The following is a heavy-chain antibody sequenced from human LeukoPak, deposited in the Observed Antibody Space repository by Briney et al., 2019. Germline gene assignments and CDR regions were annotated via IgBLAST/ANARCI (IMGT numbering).Heavy chain of an antibody. Sequence: PSETLSLTCTVSGGSISSSSYHWGWIRQPPGKGLEWIGSIYYSGSTYYNPSLKSRVTISVDTSKNQFSLKLSSVTAADTAVYYCARADGSGRKPHWFDPWGQGTLVTVSS. D-gene: IGHD6-19*01. CDR3: ARADGSGRKPHWFDP. CDR2: IYYSGST. CDR1: GGSISSSSYH. J-gene: IGHJ5*02. V-gene: IGHV4-39*07.